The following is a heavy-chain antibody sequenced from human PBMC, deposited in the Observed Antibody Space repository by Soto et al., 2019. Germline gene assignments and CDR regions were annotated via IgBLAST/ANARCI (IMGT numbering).Heavy chain of an antibody. J-gene: IGHJ4*02. CDR3: IRASGVAGTGEYF. Sequence: EVQLVESGGGLVQPGGSLRLSCAASGFDFSTYWMHWVRKAPGKGLVWVSRISGGGGTTYADSVEGRFTISRDNANNSVYLQMNSLTEEDTAMYYCIRASGVAGTGEYFWGQGTLVTVSS. CDR2: ISGGGGT. V-gene: IGHV3-74*02. CDR1: GFDFSTYW. D-gene: IGHD6-19*01.